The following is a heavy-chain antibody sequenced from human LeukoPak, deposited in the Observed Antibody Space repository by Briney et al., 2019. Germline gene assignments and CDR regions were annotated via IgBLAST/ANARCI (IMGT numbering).Heavy chain of an antibody. D-gene: IGHD6-6*01. Sequence: PGGSLRLSCAASGFTFSSYAMSWVRQAPGKGLEWVSYISSSSSTIYYADSVKGRFTISRDNAKNSLYLQMNSLRAEDTAVYYCAREVAARSGFDYWAREPWSPSPQ. V-gene: IGHV3-48*01. J-gene: IGHJ4*02. CDR1: GFTFSSYA. CDR2: ISSSSSTI. CDR3: AREVAARSGFDY.